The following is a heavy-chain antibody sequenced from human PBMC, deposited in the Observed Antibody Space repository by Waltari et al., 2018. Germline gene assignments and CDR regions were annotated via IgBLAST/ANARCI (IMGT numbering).Heavy chain of an antibody. J-gene: IGHJ5*02. CDR1: GYTFTGYY. Sequence: QVQLVQSGAEVKKPGASVKVSCKASGYTFTGYYMHWVRQAPGQGLEWMGWINPNSGGTNDAQKFQGRVTMTRDTSISTAYMELSRLRSDDTAVYYCARGKVRANFYWFDPWGQGTLVTVSS. D-gene: IGHD1-1*01. V-gene: IGHV1-2*02. CDR3: ARGKVRANFYWFDP. CDR2: INPNSGGT.